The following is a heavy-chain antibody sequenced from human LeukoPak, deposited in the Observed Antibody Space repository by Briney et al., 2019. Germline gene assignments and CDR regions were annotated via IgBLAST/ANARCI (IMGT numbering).Heavy chain of an antibody. CDR1: GFTFSSYE. CDR3: ARVGEPGSGYSSSWYREPYDY. D-gene: IGHD6-13*01. Sequence: GGSLRLSCAASGFTFSSYEMNWVREAPGKGLEWVSYISSSGSTIYYADSVKGRFTISRDNATNSLYLQMNSLRAEDTAVYYCARVGEPGSGYSSSWYREPYDYWGQGTLVTVSS. CDR2: ISSSGSTI. J-gene: IGHJ4*02. V-gene: IGHV3-48*03.